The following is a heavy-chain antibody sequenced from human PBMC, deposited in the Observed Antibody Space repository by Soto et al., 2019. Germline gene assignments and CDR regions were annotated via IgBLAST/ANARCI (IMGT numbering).Heavy chain of an antibody. V-gene: IGHV1-18*04. J-gene: IGHJ6*02. CDR1: GYIFASYG. CDR2: INPDNGNT. CDR3: ARVGGDGYDPFYHYGMDF. Sequence: GASVKVSCKASGYIFASYGISWVRQAPGQGLEWMGYINPDNGNTHYPQRLQGRVSMTTETSTTTVYMELRSLRSDDTAVYYCARVGGDGYDPFYHYGMDFWGQGTSVTGSS. D-gene: IGHD5-12*01.